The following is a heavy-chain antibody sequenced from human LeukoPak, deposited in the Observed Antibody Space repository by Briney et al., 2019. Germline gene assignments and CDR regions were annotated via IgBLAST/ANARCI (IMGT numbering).Heavy chain of an antibody. J-gene: IGHJ4*02. Sequence: SETLSLTCAVSGGSIGSGGYSWSWIRQPPGKGLEWIGYIYHSGSAYYNPSLKSRVTISIDRSKNQFSLKLSSVTAADTAVYYCARSSFGVVIGFDYWGQGTLVTVSS. CDR2: IYHSGSA. CDR1: GGSIGSGGYS. CDR3: ARSSFGVVIGFDY. V-gene: IGHV4-30-2*01. D-gene: IGHD3-3*01.